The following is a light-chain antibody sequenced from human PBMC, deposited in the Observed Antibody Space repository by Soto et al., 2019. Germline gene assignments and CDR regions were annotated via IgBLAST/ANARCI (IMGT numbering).Light chain of an antibody. J-gene: IGLJ1*01. V-gene: IGLV2-8*01. CDR2: EVT. Sequence: QSALTHLPSASGFPGQSVTISCTETSSDVGYYVYVSWCPQHPGKTPKLVSYEVTTRPSAVPDCVSASKSGTTASPTVSGLRAEDEADYYCSSYAGSNNVVFGSGTKVPVL. CDR3: SSYAGSNNVV. CDR1: SSDVGYYVY.